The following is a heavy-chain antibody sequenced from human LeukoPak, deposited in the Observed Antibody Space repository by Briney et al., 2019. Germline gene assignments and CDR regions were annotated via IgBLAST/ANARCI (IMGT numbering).Heavy chain of an antibody. CDR1: GFTFSSYG. J-gene: IGHJ4*02. CDR3: AKVGSYYGSGSYYALDY. V-gene: IGHV3-30*18. Sequence: PGGSLRLSCAASGFTFSSYGMHWVRQAPGKGLEWVAVISYDGSNKYYADSVKGRFTISRDNSKNTLYLQMNSLRAEDTAVYYCAKVGSYYGSGSYYALDYWGQGTLVTVSS. D-gene: IGHD3-10*01. CDR2: ISYDGSNK.